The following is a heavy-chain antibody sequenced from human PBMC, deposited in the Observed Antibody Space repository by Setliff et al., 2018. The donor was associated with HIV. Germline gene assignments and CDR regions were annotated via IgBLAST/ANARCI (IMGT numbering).Heavy chain of an antibody. D-gene: IGHD2-2*01. CDR1: GFTFSTYG. J-gene: IGHJ4*02. Sequence: QPGGSLRLSCAVSGFTFSTYGMHWVRQAPGKGLEWVTFIEHDGSKKFYADSVKGRFTISRDNAKNSLYLQMNSLRAEDTAVYYCARGEPTILVVPAAFFDYWGQGTLVTVSS. V-gene: IGHV3-33*05. CDR2: IEHDGSKK. CDR3: ARGEPTILVVPAAFFDY.